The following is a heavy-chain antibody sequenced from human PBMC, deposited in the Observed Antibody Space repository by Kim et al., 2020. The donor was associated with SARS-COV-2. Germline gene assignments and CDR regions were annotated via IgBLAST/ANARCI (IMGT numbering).Heavy chain of an antibody. CDR2: ITSGGGAI. J-gene: IGHJ4*02. CDR3: ASGGALTVFNDH. CDR1: GFSFADYY. V-gene: IGHV3-11*01. Sequence: GGSLRLSCAASGFSFADYYMTWIRQAPGKGLEWVSYITSGGGAIYYADSVRGRFTISRYNTNNFLYLHMSSLSPEGTAVYYCASGGALTVFNDHWGQATPITVSP. D-gene: IGHD3-16*01.